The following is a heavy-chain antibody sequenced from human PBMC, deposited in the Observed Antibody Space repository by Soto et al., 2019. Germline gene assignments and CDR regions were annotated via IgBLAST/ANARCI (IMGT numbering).Heavy chain of an antibody. CDR1: GGSFSGYY. CDR3: ARGGAPGYDYVWGSYRQTGLFDY. Sequence: SETLSLTCAVYGGSFSGYYWSWIRQPPGKGLEWIGEINNGGSSNYNPSLKSRVSMSVGTSNNQFSLKLSSVTAADTAVYYCARGGAPGYDYVWGSYRQTGLFDYWGQGTLVTVSS. J-gene: IGHJ4*02. CDR2: INNGGSS. D-gene: IGHD3-16*02. V-gene: IGHV4-34*01.